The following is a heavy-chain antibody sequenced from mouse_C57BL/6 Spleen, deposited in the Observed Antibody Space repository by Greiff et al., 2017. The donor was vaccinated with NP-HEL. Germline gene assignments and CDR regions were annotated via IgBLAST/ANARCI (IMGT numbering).Heavy chain of an antibody. J-gene: IGHJ3*01. D-gene: IGHD2-4*01. V-gene: IGHV1-80*01. CDR2: IYPGDGDT. Sequence: VKLQESGAELVKPGASVKISCKASGYAFSSYWMNWVKQRPGKGLEWIGQIYPGDGDTNYNGKFKGKATLTADKSSSTAYMQLSSLTSEDSAVYFCARRDYDYDGSWFAYWGQGTLVTVSA. CDR3: ARRDYDYDGSWFAY. CDR1: GYAFSSYW.